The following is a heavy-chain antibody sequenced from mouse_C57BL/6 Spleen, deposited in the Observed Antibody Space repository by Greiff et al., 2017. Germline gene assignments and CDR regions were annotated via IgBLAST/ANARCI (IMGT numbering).Heavy chain of an antibody. CDR2: IDPSDSET. D-gene: IGHD3-2*02. CDR3: ARRDSSGLRFAY. CDR1: GYTFTSYW. V-gene: IGHV1-52*01. J-gene: IGHJ3*01. Sequence: VQLQQPGAELVRPGSSVKLSCKASGYTFTSYWMHWVKQRPIQGLEWIGNIDPSDSETHYNQKFKDKATLTVDKSSSTAYMQLSSLTSEDSAVYYCARRDSSGLRFAYWGQGTLVTVSA.